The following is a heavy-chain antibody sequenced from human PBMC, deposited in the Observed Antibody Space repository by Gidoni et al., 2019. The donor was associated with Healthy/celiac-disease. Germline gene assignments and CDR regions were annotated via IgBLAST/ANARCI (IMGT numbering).Heavy chain of an antibody. V-gene: IGHV1-69*08. J-gene: IGHJ4*02. D-gene: IGHD6-13*01. CDR3: ARDKIAAAGRWFDY. Sequence: QVQLVQSGAEVKKPGSSVKVSCRESGGTFSSYTISWVRQAPGKGLEWMGRIIPILGIANYAQKFQGRVTITADKSTSTAYMELSSLRSEDTAVYYCARDKIAAAGRWFDYWGQGTLVTVSS. CDR1: GGTFSSYT. CDR2: IIPILGIA.